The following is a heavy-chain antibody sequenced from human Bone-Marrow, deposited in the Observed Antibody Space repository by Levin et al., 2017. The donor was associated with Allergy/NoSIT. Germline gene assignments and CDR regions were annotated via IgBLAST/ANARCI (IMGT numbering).Heavy chain of an antibody. V-gene: IGHV4-59*01. Sequence: PSETLSLTCTVSGGSIGDYYWNWIRQPPGKGLEWIGYVFHTGTTYYSPSLKSRVTISVDTSKNQFSLKLTSVTAADTAVYYCARDNYFDSSGYYRLDSWGQGTLVTVSS. CDR2: VFHTGTT. CDR1: GGSIGDYY. CDR3: ARDNYFDSSGYYRLDS. J-gene: IGHJ4*02. D-gene: IGHD3-22*01.